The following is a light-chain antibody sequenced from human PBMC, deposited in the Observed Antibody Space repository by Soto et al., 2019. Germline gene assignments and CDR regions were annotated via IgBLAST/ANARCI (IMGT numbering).Light chain of an antibody. CDR1: QSLLYRSTNKNY. CDR2: WAS. CDR3: QRYYNTPLT. V-gene: IGKV4-1*01. Sequence: DILMTQSPESLTVSVGERATINCKSSQSLLYRSTNKNYLAWYQQKPGQPPNLLIYWASTRESGVPDRFSGSGSGTDFTLTISNVQAEDVAVYYCQRYYNTPLTFGGGTKVEIK. J-gene: IGKJ4*01.